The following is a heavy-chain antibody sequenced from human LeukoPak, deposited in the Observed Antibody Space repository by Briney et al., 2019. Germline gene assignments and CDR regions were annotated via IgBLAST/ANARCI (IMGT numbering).Heavy chain of an antibody. Sequence: SETLSLTCTVSGGSISNYYWSWIRQPAGKGLEWIGRTYTSGTTHYNPSLKSRVTMSVDTSKNQFSLNLSSVTAADTALYYCARFSSIAAAFDYWGLGTLVTVSS. CDR3: ARFSSIAAAFDY. V-gene: IGHV4-4*07. CDR1: GGSISNYY. CDR2: TYTSGTT. D-gene: IGHD6-13*01. J-gene: IGHJ4*02.